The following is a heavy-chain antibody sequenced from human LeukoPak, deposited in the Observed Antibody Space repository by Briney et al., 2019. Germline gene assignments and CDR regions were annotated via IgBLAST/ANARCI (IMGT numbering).Heavy chain of an antibody. CDR2: ISSSSSYI. D-gene: IGHD6-13*01. CDR1: GFTFSSYW. Sequence: GGSLRLSCAASGFTFSSYWMSWVRQAPGKGLEWVSSISSSSSYIYYADSVKGRFTISRDNAKNSLYLQMNSLRAEDTAVYYCARFYSSPPFGYWFDPWGQGTLVTVSS. CDR3: ARFYSSPPFGYWFDP. J-gene: IGHJ5*02. V-gene: IGHV3-21*01.